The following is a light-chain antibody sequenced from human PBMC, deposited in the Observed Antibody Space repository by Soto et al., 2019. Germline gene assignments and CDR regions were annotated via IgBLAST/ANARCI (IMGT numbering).Light chain of an antibody. Sequence: QSVLTQPASVSGSPGKSITISCTGTSGDVGGYDFVSWYQQHPGKAPKLIISEVSDRPSGVSNRFSGSKSGNTASLTISGLQPEDEGDYYCSAYTARSTLVFGGGTKVTVL. CDR3: SAYTARSTLV. J-gene: IGLJ3*02. CDR2: EVS. CDR1: SGDVGGYDF. V-gene: IGLV2-14*01.